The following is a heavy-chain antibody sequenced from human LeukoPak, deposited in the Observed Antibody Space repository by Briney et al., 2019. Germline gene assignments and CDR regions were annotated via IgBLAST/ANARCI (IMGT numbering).Heavy chain of an antibody. CDR3: AGVTTLGARIIDY. Sequence: GGSLRLSCAASGFTVSSNYMSWVRQAPGKGLEWVSIIYTGGGTYYADSVKGRFTISRDSSKNTLHLQMNSLRTEDTAVYYCAGVTTLGARIIDYWGQGTLVTVSS. J-gene: IGHJ4*02. D-gene: IGHD1-26*01. CDR1: GFTVSSNY. CDR2: IYTGGGT. V-gene: IGHV3-66*02.